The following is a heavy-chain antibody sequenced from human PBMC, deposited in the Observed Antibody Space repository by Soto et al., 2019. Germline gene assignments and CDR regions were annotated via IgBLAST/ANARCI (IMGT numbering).Heavy chain of an antibody. CDR1: GYSFTNFH. Sequence: ASVKVSCKASGYSFTNFHIHWVRQAPGQGLEWMGMIDPSGGITRDAQRLQGRITMTRDASTSTVYMELRSLTSEDTAVYYCGGFLMGHDNYETIGYYFDHWGQGTLVTVSS. CDR3: GGFLMGHDNYETIGYYFDH. J-gene: IGHJ4*02. CDR2: IDPSGGIT. D-gene: IGHD3-22*01. V-gene: IGHV1-46*01.